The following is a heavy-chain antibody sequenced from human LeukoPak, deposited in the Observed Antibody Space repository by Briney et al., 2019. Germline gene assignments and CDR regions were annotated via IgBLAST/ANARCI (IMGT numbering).Heavy chain of an antibody. Sequence: GGSLRLSCAASGFTFSSYGMHWVRQAPGKGLEWVAVIWYDGSNKYYADSVKGRFTISRDNSKNTLYLQMNSLRAEDTAVYYCARDFSEYSSSWYRFDYWGQGTLVTVSS. CDR2: IWYDGSNK. V-gene: IGHV3-33*01. CDR1: GFTFSSYG. J-gene: IGHJ4*02. CDR3: ARDFSEYSSSWYRFDY. D-gene: IGHD6-13*01.